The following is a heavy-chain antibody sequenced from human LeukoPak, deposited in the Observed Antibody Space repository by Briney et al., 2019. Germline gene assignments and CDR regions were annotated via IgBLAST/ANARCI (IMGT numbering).Heavy chain of an antibody. CDR1: GGSISSYY. V-gene: IGHV4-59*01. CDR3: ARDNWNYGSSMDV. Sequence: SETLSLTCTVSGGSISSYYWSWIRQPPGKGLEWIGYIYYSGSTNYNPSLKSRVTISVDTSKNQFSLKLCSVTAADTAVYYCARDNWNYGSSMDVWGQGTTVTVSS. CDR2: IYYSGST. J-gene: IGHJ6*02. D-gene: IGHD1-7*01.